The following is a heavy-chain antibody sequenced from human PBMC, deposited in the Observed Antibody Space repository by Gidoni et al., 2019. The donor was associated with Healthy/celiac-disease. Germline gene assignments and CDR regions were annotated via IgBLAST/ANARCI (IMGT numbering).Heavy chain of an antibody. V-gene: IGHV3-21*01. D-gene: IGHD3-10*01. J-gene: IGHJ4*02. CDR3: ARGTRVGDY. CDR1: GFTFSSYS. CDR2: ISSSSSYI. Sequence: EVQLVESGGGLVKPGGSLRRSCAASGFTFSSYSMNWVRQAPGKGLEWVSSISSSSSYIYYADSVKGRFTISRDNAKNSLYLQMNSLRAEDTAVYYCARGTRVGDYWGQGTLVTVSS.